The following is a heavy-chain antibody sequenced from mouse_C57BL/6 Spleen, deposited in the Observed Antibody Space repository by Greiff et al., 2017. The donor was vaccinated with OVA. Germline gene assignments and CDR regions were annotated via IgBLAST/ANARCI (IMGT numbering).Heavy chain of an antibody. D-gene: IGHD1-1*01. CDR3: ARPGYYGSRYFDV. J-gene: IGHJ1*03. V-gene: IGHV5-17*01. Sequence: EVQVVESGGGLVKPGGSLKLSCAASGFTFSDYGMHWVRQAPEKGLEWVAYISSGSSTIYYADTVKGRFTISRDNAKNTLFLQMTSLRSEDTAMYYCARPGYYGSRYFDVWGTGTTVTVSS. CDR2: ISSGSSTI. CDR1: GFTFSDYG.